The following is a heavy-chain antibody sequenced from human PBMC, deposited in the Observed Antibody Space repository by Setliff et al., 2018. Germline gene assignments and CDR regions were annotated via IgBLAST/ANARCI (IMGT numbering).Heavy chain of an antibody. J-gene: IGHJ6*04. CDR3: AREVGYYDSSGYPDV. D-gene: IGHD3-22*01. V-gene: IGHV4-31*03. CDR1: GGSISSGGYY. CDR2: IYYSGST. Sequence: SETLSLTCTVSGGSISSGGYYWSWIRQHPGKGLEWIGYIYYSGSTYYNPSLKSRVTISVDTSKNQFSLKLSSVTAADTAVYYCAREVGYYDSSGYPDVWGKGATVTVSS.